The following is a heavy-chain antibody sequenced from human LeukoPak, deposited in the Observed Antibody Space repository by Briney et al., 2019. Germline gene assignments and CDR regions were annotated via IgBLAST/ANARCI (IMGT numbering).Heavy chain of an antibody. CDR3: ARDKAAAGYFDY. CDR1: GFTVSSNY. J-gene: IGHJ4*02. D-gene: IGHD6-13*01. Sequence: GGSLRLSCAASGFTVSSNYMSWVRQAPGKGLEWVSVIYSGGSTYYADSVKGRFTISRDNSKNTLYLQMNSLRAEDTAVYYCARDKAAAGYFDYWGQGTLVTVSS. CDR2: IYSGGST. V-gene: IGHV3-53*01.